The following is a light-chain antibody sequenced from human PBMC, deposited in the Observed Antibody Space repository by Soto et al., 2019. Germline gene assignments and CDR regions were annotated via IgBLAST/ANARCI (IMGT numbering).Light chain of an antibody. J-gene: IGLJ1*01. CDR1: SSDVGGYNY. V-gene: IGLV2-14*01. CDR2: EVS. CDR3: SSYTSSRAYV. Sequence: QSALTQPASVSGSPGQSITISCTGTSSDVGGYNYVSWYQQQSGKAPKLMIHEVSNRPSGVSNRFSGSKSGNTASLTISGLQAEDEADYYCSSYTSSRAYVFGIGNKVTV.